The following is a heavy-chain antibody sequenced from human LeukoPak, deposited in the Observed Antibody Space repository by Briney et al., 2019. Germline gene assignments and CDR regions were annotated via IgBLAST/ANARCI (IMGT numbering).Heavy chain of an antibody. J-gene: IGHJ3*02. CDR1: GGSISSSSYY. CDR3: ARVKTRPAFDI. V-gene: IGHV4-39*07. D-gene: IGHD4-11*01. Sequence: NPSETLSLTCTVSGGSISSSSYYWGWIRQPPGKGLEWIGSIYYSGSTYYNPSLKSRVTISVDTSKNQFSLKLSSVTAADTAVYYCARVKTRPAFDIWGQGTMVTVSS. CDR2: IYYSGST.